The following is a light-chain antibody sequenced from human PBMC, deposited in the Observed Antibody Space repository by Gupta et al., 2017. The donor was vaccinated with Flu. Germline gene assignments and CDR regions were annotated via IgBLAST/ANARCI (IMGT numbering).Light chain of an antibody. CDR1: SSDVGGYNY. Sequence: QSALTKPPSASGSPGQSVTISCTGPSSDVGGYNYVSWYQQHPGKPPNLMIYEVSKRPSGVPDRFACSKSGNTASLTVSVLHAEDEADYYCSSDAGSNNVVFGGGTKLTVL. V-gene: IGLV2-8*01. J-gene: IGLJ2*01. CDR2: EVS. CDR3: SSDAGSNNVV.